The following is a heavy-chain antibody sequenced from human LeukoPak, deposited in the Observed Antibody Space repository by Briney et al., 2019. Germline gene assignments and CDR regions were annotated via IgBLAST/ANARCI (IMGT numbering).Heavy chain of an antibody. D-gene: IGHD4-17*01. V-gene: IGHV3-48*01. CDR3: ARDLVSGDYFWWFDP. CDR1: GFTFSSYS. J-gene: IGHJ5*02. CDR2: ISSSSSTI. Sequence: GGSLRLSCAASGFTFSSYSMNWVRPAPGKGLEWVSYISSSSSTIYYADSVKGRFTISRDNAKNSLYLQMNSLRAEDTAVYYCARDLVSGDYFWWFDPWGQGTLVTVSS.